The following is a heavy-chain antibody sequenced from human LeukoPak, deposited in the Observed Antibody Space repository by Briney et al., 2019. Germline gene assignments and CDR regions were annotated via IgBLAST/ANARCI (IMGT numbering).Heavy chain of an antibody. CDR1: GFTFSSYS. J-gene: IGHJ6*02. Sequence: GGSLRLSCAASGFTFSSYSMNWVRQAPGKGLEWVSSISSSSSYIYYADSVKGRFTISRDNAKNSLYLQMNSLRAEDTAVYYCLAQWQSRYGMGVWGQGTTVTVSS. CDR2: ISSSSSYI. D-gene: IGHD6-19*01. CDR3: LAQWQSRYGMGV. V-gene: IGHV3-21*01.